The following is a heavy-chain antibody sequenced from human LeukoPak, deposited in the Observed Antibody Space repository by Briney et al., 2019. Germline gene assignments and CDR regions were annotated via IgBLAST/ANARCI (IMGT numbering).Heavy chain of an antibody. V-gene: IGHV3-30*18. J-gene: IGHJ4*02. Sequence: GGSLRLSCAASGFTFRSYAMSWVRQAPGKGLEWVALISYDGTNKYYADSVKGRFTISRDNSKNTLYLQMNSLRAEDTAVYYCAKGYYYDSDGYYQHFDYWGQGTLVTVSS. D-gene: IGHD3-22*01. CDR3: AKGYYYDSDGYYQHFDY. CDR2: ISYDGTNK. CDR1: GFTFRSYA.